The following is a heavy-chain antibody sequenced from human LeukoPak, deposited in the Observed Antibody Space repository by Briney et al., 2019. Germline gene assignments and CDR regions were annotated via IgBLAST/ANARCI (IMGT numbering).Heavy chain of an antibody. CDR3: ARGPDCSGGSCYSVGFDY. CDR1: GFTFSSYS. Sequence: GGSLRLSCAASGFTFSSYSMNWVRQAPGKGLEWVSSTSSSSSYIYYADSVKGRFTISRDNAKNSLYLQMNSLRAEDTAVYYCARGPDCSGGSCYSVGFDYWGQGTLVTVSS. CDR2: TSSSSSYI. J-gene: IGHJ4*02. D-gene: IGHD2-15*01. V-gene: IGHV3-21*01.